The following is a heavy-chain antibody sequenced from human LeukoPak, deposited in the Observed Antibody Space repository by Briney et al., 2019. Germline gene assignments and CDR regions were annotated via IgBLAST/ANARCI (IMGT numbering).Heavy chain of an antibody. Sequence: ASVKVSCKASGGTFSSYAISWVRQAPGQGLEWMGGIIPIFGTANYAQKFRGRVTITADESTSTAYMELSSLRSEDTAVYYCARVEGSGWYLYDYWGQGTLVTVSS. J-gene: IGHJ4*02. V-gene: IGHV1-69*13. D-gene: IGHD6-19*01. CDR2: IIPIFGTA. CDR1: GGTFSSYA. CDR3: ARVEGSGWYLYDY.